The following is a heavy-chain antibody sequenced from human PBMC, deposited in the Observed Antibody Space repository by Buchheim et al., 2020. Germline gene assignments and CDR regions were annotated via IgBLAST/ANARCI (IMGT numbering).Heavy chain of an antibody. V-gene: IGHV1-69*12. J-gene: IGHJ6*02. CDR2: IIPIFGTA. CDR1: GGTFSSYA. D-gene: IGHD2-15*01. Sequence: QVQLVQSGAEVKKPGSSVKVSCKDSGGTFSSYALSWVRQAPGQGHEWMGGIIPIFGTANYAQKFQGRVKITADESKSTAHMELSSLRSEDTAVYYCARDTCSVGSCDTSGGDYYYYYGMDVWGQGTT. CDR3: ARDTCSVGSCDTSGGDYYYYYGMDV.